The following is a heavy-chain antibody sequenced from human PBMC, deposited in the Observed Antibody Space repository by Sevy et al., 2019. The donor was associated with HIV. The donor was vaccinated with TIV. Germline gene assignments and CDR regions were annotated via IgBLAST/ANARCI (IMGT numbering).Heavy chain of an antibody. CDR3: ARENTMIEEPGWLDP. Sequence: GGSLRLSCAASGFTFSDYYMSWIRQAPGKGLEWVSYISRSGSTINYADSVKGRFTISRDNAKNSLYLQINSLRAEDTSVYYCARENTMIEEPGWLDPWGQGTLVTVSS. J-gene: IGHJ5*02. V-gene: IGHV3-11*01. CDR1: GFTFSDYY. D-gene: IGHD3-22*01. CDR2: ISRSGSTI.